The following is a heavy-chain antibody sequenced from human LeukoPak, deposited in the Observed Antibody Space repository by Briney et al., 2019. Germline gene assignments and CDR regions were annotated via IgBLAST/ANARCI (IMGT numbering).Heavy chain of an antibody. Sequence: PGGSLRLSCAASGFTFSSYWMSWVRQAPGKGLEWVANIKQDGSEKYYVDSVKGRFTMSRDNAKNSLYLQMNSLRSDDTAVYYCARDPGDFYQLLLVGYYGMDVWGQETTVTVSS. CDR3: ARDPGDFYQLLLVGYYGMDV. V-gene: IGHV3-7*03. D-gene: IGHD2-2*01. CDR1: GFTFSSYW. J-gene: IGHJ6*02. CDR2: IKQDGSEK.